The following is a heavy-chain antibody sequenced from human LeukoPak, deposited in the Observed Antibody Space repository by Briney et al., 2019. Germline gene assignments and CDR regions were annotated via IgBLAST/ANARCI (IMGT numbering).Heavy chain of an antibody. CDR1: GGTFSSYA. CDR2: IIPILGIA. CDR3: ARYRTGLGHNWFDP. V-gene: IGHV1-69*04. Sequence: ASVKVSCKASGGTFSSYAISWVRQAPGQGLEWMGRIIPILGIANYAQKFQGRVTITADKSTSTAYMELSSLRSEDTAVYYCARYRTGLGHNWFDPWGQGTLVTVSS. J-gene: IGHJ5*02. D-gene: IGHD3/OR15-3a*01.